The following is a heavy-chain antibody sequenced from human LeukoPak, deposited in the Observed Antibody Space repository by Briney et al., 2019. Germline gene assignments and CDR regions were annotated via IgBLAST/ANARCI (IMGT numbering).Heavy chain of an antibody. CDR2: INHSGST. CDR3: ARTRGGTRYSSSPPCDY. D-gene: IGHD6-13*01. J-gene: IGHJ4*02. V-gene: IGHV4-34*01. CDR1: GGSFSGYY. Sequence: SETLSLTCAVYGGSFSGYYWSWIRQPPGKGLEWIGEINHSGSTNYNPSLKSRVTISVDTSKNQFSLKLSSVTAADTAVYYCARTRGGTRYSSSPPCDYWGQGTLVTVS.